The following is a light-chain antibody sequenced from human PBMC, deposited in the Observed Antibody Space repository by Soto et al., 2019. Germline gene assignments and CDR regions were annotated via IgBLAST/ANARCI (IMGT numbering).Light chain of an antibody. J-gene: IGKJ3*01. CDR1: QSVSSSY. V-gene: IGKV3-20*01. Sequence: EIVLTQSPGTLSLSPGERATLSCRASQSVSSSYLAWYQQKPGQAPRLLIYGASSRPTGIPDRFSGSGSGTDFTLTISSLEPEDFTVYYCQQYGISPFTFGPGTKVDVK. CDR3: QQYGISPFT. CDR2: GAS.